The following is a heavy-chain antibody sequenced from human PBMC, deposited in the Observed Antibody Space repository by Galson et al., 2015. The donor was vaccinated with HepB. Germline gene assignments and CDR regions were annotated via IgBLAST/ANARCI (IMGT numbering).Heavy chain of an antibody. CDR1: GGTFSSYT. CDR2: IIPILGIA. CDR3: AREARYCTNGVCHGLCQD. Sequence: SVKVSCKASGGTFSSYTISWVRQAPGQGLEWMGRIIPILGIANYAQKFQGRVTITADKSTSTAYMELSSPRSDDTAVYYCAREARYCTNGVCHGLCQDWGQGTLVTVSS. V-gene: IGHV1-69*04. D-gene: IGHD2-8*01. J-gene: IGHJ4*02.